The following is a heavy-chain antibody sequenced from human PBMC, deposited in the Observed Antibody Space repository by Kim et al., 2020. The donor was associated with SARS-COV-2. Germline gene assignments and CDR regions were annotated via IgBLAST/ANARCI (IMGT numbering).Heavy chain of an antibody. CDR3: ARVHTSSWEIDY. CDR1: GYSITSGYY. V-gene: IGHV4-38-2*02. Sequence: SETLSLTCSVSGYSITSGYYWAWIRQPPGKGLQWIGNLFHSGSTCYTPSLKSRVTTSLDTSRNQFSLNLSSVTVADTAVYYCARVHTSSWEIDYWGQGTL. CDR2: LFHSGST. J-gene: IGHJ4*02. D-gene: IGHD6-13*01.